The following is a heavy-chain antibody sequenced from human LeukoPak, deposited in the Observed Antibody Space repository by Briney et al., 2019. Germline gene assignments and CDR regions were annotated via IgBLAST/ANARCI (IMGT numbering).Heavy chain of an antibody. V-gene: IGHV4-59*08. J-gene: IGHJ5*02. CDR3: ARQGGCSSTSCLNNWFDP. CDR2: IYYSGST. CDR1: GGSISSYY. D-gene: IGHD2-2*01. Sequence: KPSETLSLTCTVSGGSISSYYWSWIRQLPGKGLEWIGYIYYSGSTNYNPSLKSRVIISVDTSKNQFSLKLSSVTAADTAVYYCARQGGCSSTSCLNNWFDPWGQGTLVTVSS.